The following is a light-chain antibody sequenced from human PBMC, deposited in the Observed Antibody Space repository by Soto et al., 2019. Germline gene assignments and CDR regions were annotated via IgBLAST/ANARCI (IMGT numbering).Light chain of an antibody. CDR1: SSDVGSYNY. J-gene: IGLJ1*01. CDR3: SSYTSTDTPFV. Sequence: QSALTQPASVSGSPGQSITISCTGTSSDVGSYNYVPWYQQHPGKAPALIISEVSNRPSGVSSRFSGSKSGNTASLTISGLQAEDEADYYCSSYTSTDTPFVFGTGTKVTVL. CDR2: EVS. V-gene: IGLV2-14*01.